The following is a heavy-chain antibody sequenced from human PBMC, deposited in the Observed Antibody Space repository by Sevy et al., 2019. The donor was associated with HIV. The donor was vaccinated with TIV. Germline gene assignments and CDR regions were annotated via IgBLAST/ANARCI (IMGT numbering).Heavy chain of an antibody. CDR3: VAANSWEDY. D-gene: IGHD6-13*01. CDR1: GFTFSSYW. J-gene: IGHJ4*02. Sequence: GGSLRLSCATSGFTFSSYWMHWVRQAPGKGLVWVSRVNSDGSSTTYADSVKGRFTISRDNAKNTLSLQMNSLRAEDTAVYYCVAANSWEDYWGQGTLFTVSS. CDR2: VNSDGSST. V-gene: IGHV3-74*01.